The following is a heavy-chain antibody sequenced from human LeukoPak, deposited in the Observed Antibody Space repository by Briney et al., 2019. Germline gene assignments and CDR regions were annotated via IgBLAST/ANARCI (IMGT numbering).Heavy chain of an antibody. V-gene: IGHV3-7*01. Sequence: GGSLRLSCAASGFTFSWYWMSWVRQAPGKGLEWVANIKQDGSEKYYVDSVKGRFTITRDNAKNSLYLQMNSLRAEDTAVYYCAKYDSSDLKGYYWGQGTLVTVSS. D-gene: IGHD3-22*01. J-gene: IGHJ4*02. CDR1: GFTFSWYW. CDR2: IKQDGSEK. CDR3: AKYDSSDLKGYY.